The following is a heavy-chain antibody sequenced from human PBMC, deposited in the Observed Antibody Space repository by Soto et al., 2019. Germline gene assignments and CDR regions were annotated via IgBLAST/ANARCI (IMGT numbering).Heavy chain of an antibody. CDR2: ISGSGGRT. CDR1: GFTFSTHA. D-gene: IGHD2-8*01. CDR3: AKIVRGYFDY. Sequence: GGSLRLSCAASGFTFSTHAMRWVRQAPGKGMEWVSAISGSGGRTYYADSVKGRFTISRDNSKNTLYLQMNSLRAEDTAVYYCAKIVRGYFDYWGQGTLVTVSS. V-gene: IGHV3-23*01. J-gene: IGHJ4*02.